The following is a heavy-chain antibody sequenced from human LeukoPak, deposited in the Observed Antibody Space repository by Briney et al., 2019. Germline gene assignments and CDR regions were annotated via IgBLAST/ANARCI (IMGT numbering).Heavy chain of an antibody. V-gene: IGHV3-21*01. CDR3: ARERYYYDSSGYYGTHYYFDY. Sequence: GGSLRLSCAASGFTFSSYSMNWVRQAPGKGLEWVSSISSSSSYIYYADSVKGRFTISRDNAKNSLYLQMNSLRAEDTAVYYCARERYYYDSSGYYGTHYYFDYWGQGTLVTVSS. CDR1: GFTFSSYS. J-gene: IGHJ4*02. CDR2: ISSSSSYI. D-gene: IGHD3-22*01.